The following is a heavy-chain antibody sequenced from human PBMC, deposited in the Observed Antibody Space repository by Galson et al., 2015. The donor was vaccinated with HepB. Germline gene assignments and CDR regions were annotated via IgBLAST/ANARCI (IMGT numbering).Heavy chain of an antibody. D-gene: IGHD2-21*02. CDR2: ISSSSSTI. J-gene: IGHJ4*02. Sequence: SLRLSCAASGLTFSSYSMNWVRQAPGKGLEWVSYISSSSSTIYYADSVKGRFTISRDNAKNSLYLQMNSLRAEGTAVYYCARAPRRLLGSDCCDYWGQGTLVTVSS. CDR1: GLTFSSYS. V-gene: IGHV3-48*04. CDR3: ARAPRRLLGSDCCDY.